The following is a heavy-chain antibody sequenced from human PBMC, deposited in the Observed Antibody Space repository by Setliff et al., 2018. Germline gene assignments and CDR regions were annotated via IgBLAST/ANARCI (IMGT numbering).Heavy chain of an antibody. J-gene: IGHJ6*02. V-gene: IGHV1-18*01. CDR3: ARVGSSSWLHPDVYYYGMDV. D-gene: IGHD6-13*01. CDR2: ISAYNGNT. CDR1: GYTFTSYG. Sequence: ASVKVSCKASGYTFTSYGISWVRQAPGQGLEWMGWISAYNGNTNYAQKLQGRVTMTTDTSTSTAYMELRSLRSDDTAVYYCARVGSSSWLHPDVYYYGMDVWGRGTTVTVSS.